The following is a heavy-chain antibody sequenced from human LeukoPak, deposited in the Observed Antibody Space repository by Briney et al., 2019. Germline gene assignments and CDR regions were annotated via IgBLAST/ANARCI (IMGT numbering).Heavy chain of an antibody. CDR2: ISYDGSNK. CDR3: AKEIYDFWSGYYPTDY. V-gene: IGHV3-30*18. CDR1: GFTFSSYG. D-gene: IGHD3-3*01. Sequence: PGGSLRLSCAASGFTFSSYGMHWVRQAPGKGLEWVAVISYDGSNKYYADSVKGRFTISRDNSKNTLYLQMNSLRAEDTAVYYCAKEIYDFWSGYYPTDYWGQGTLVTVSS. J-gene: IGHJ4*02.